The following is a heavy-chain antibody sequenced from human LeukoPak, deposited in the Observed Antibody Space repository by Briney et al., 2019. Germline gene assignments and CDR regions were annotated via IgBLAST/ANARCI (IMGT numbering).Heavy chain of an antibody. D-gene: IGHD3-10*01. V-gene: IGHV4-34*01. Sequence: SETLSLTCAVYGGSFSGYYWSWIRQPPGKGLEWIGEINHSGSTNYNPSLKSRVTISVDTSKNQFSLKLSSVTAADTAVYYCARHKGTYYYGSGSYPSSSWFDPWGQGTLVTVSS. J-gene: IGHJ5*02. CDR2: INHSGST. CDR1: GGSFSGYY. CDR3: ARHKGTYYYGSGSYPSSSWFDP.